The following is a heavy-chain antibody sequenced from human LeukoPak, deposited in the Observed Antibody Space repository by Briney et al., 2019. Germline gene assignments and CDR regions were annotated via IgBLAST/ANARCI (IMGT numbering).Heavy chain of an antibody. CDR3: AKDRRIHVYYFDY. CDR1: GFTFSDYY. V-gene: IGHV3-30*02. Sequence: QPGGSLRLSCAASGFTFSDYYMSWIRQAPGKGLEWVAFIRYDGSNKYYADSVKGRFTISRDNSKNTLYLQMNSLRAEDTAVYYCAKDRRIHVYYFDYWGQGTLVTVSS. J-gene: IGHJ4*02. D-gene: IGHD5-18*01. CDR2: IRYDGSNK.